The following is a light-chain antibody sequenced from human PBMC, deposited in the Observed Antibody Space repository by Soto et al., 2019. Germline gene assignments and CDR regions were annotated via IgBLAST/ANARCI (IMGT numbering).Light chain of an antibody. CDR2: GVT. V-gene: IGLV2-14*03. CDR3: SSFTSNRIYV. J-gene: IGLJ1*01. Sequence: ALTQPTSVSWSPGQSITISCTGNHNDIGTYDYVSWYQQHPGRAPRLLIHGVTTRPSGISGRFSASKSGLTASLTISGLQPEDEADYYCSSFTSNRIYVFGPGTKVTVL. CDR1: HNDIGTYDY.